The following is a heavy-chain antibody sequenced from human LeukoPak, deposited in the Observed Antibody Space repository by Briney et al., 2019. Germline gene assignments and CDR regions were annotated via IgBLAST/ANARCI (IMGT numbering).Heavy chain of an antibody. CDR2: ISSSGSTI. Sequence: GGSLRFSCAASGFTFSSYEMNWVRQAPGKGLEWVSYISSSGSTIYYADSVKGRFTISRDNAKNSLYLQMNSLRAEDTAVYYCARDSRGYSYGWGGAGSSYYMDVWGKGTTVTVSS. V-gene: IGHV3-48*03. D-gene: IGHD5-18*01. CDR1: GFTFSSYE. CDR3: ARDSRGYSYGWGGAGSSYYMDV. J-gene: IGHJ6*03.